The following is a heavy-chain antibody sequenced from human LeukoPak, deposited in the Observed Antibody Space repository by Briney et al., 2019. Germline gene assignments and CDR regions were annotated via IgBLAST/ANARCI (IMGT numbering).Heavy chain of an antibody. D-gene: IGHD2-2*02. J-gene: IGHJ4*02. Sequence: PGRSLRLSCAASGFTFSHVAMHWVRQSPGKGPEWVAVISYDGKNANYADSVEGRFTVSRDSSKNTLYLQLSSLRAEDTAIYYCAREYCTTANCYRLDSWGQGTLVTVSS. CDR3: AREYCTTANCYRLDS. CDR2: ISYDGKNA. V-gene: IGHV3-30*04. CDR1: GFTFSHVA.